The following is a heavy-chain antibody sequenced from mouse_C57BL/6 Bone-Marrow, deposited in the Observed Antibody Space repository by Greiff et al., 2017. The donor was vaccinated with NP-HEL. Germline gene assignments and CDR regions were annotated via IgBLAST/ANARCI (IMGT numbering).Heavy chain of an antibody. CDR2: INPNNGGT. CDR3: ATYYGSSPLYAMDY. Sequence: VQLQQSGPELVKPGASVKIPCKASGYTFTDYNMDWVKQSHGKSLEWIGDINPNNGGTIYNQKFKGKATLTVDKSSSTAYMELRSLTSEDTAVYYCATYYGSSPLYAMDYWGQGTSVTVSS. V-gene: IGHV1-18*01. D-gene: IGHD1-1*01. J-gene: IGHJ4*01. CDR1: GYTFTDYN.